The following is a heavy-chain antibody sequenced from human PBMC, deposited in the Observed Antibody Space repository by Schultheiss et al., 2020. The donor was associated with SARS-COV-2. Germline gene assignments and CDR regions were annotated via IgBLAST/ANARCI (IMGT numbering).Heavy chain of an antibody. CDR3: ARDLNPGFDY. Sequence: SVKVSCKASGGTFSSYDINWVRQAPGQGLEWMGGIIPIFGTANYAQKFQGSVTMTTDTSTSTAYMELRSLRSDDTAVYYCARDLNPGFDYWGQGTLVTVSS. CDR1: GGTFSSYD. V-gene: IGHV1-69*05. CDR2: IIPIFGTA. J-gene: IGHJ4*02.